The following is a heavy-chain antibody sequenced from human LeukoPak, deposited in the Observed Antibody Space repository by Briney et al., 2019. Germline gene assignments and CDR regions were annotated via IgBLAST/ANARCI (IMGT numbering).Heavy chain of an antibody. J-gene: IGHJ2*01. CDR1: GFTFDDYG. Sequence: GGSLRLSCAASGFTFDDYGMTWVRQAPGKGLEWVSGISWNGGSTGYADSVKGRFTISRDNTKNSLYLQMNSLRAEDTALYYCAGGDRNGWYFDLWGRGTLVTVSS. CDR3: AGGDRNGWYFDL. V-gene: IGHV3-20*04. D-gene: IGHD2-8*01. CDR2: ISWNGGST.